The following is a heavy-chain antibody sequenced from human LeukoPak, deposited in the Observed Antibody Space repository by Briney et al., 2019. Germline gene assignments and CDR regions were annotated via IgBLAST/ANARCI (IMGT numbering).Heavy chain of an antibody. J-gene: IGHJ4*02. V-gene: IGHV3-23*01. CDR3: ASGGGWVFFN. CDR1: GFTFSSYG. D-gene: IGHD6-19*01. CDR2: ISGSGDGT. Sequence: SGGSLRLSCAASGFTFSSYGMSWVRQAPGKGLEWVSAISGSGDGTYHADSVKGRFTISRDNARNSQFLQMNSLRAEDTAVYYCASGGGWVFFNWGQGTLVTVSS.